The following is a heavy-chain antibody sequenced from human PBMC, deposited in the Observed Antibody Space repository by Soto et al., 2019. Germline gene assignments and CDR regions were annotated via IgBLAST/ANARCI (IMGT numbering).Heavy chain of an antibody. CDR2: IIPILGIA. CDR1: GGTFSSYT. V-gene: IGHV1-69*04. J-gene: IGHJ3*02. CDR3: ARDSRYCSSTSCYAYHDAFDI. D-gene: IGHD2-2*01. Sequence: SVKVSCKASGGTFSSYTISWVRQAPGQGLEWMGRIIPILGIANYAQKFQGRVTITADKSTSTAYMELSSLRSEDTAVYYCARDSRYCSSTSCYAYHDAFDIWGQGTMVTVSS.